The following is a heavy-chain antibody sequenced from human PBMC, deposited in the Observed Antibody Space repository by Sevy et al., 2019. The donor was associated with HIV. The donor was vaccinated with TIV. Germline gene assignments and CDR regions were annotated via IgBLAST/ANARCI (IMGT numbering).Heavy chain of an antibody. CDR3: ARVLYDSGGNEGWFDP. Sequence: GGSLRLSCAVSGFTFSDYYMTWIRQAPGKGLEWISYISSSGGTMYYADTVKGRCTISRDNVRNSLHLQMNSLRAEDTAVYYCARVLYDSGGNEGWFDPWGQGTLVTVSS. V-gene: IGHV3-11*01. J-gene: IGHJ5*02. CDR2: ISSSGGTM. D-gene: IGHD3-22*01. CDR1: GFTFSDYY.